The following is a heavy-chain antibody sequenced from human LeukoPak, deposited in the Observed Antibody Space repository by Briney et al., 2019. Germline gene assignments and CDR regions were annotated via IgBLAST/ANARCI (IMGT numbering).Heavy chain of an antibody. D-gene: IGHD2-8*01. V-gene: IGHV4-34*01. CDR3: ARGTNPPFGY. CDR1: GGALRGYY. CDR2: INHEGNA. J-gene: IGHJ4*02. Sequence: SETLSLTCAVHGGALRGYYWSWIRQPPGKGLEWIGEINHEGNANYNPPLKSRVTMSVDTSNKQFSLKLSSVTAADTAVYYCARGTNPPFGYWGQGTLVTVSS.